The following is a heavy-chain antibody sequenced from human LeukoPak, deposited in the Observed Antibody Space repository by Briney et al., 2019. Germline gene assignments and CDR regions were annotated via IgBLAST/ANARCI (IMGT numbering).Heavy chain of an antibody. CDR2: INPNSGGT. CDR1: GYTFTGYY. CDR3: ATPGDDYGDYAGFDY. V-gene: IGHV1-2*06. J-gene: IGHJ4*02. D-gene: IGHD4-17*01. Sequence: ASVKVSCKASGYTFTGYYMHWVRQAPGQGLEWMGRINPNSGGTNYAQKFQGRVNMTRDTSISTAYMELSRLRSDDTAVYYCATPGDDYGDYAGFDYWGQGTLVTVSS.